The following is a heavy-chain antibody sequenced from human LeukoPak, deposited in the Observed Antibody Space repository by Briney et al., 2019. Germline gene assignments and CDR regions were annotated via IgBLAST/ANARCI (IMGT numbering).Heavy chain of an antibody. CDR3: ARETVIAAAANYYYYGMDV. CDR2: ISSSGSTI. Sequence: GGSLRLSRAASGFTFSDYYMSWIREAPGKGLEWVSYISSSGSTIYYADSVKGRFTISRDNAKNSLYLQMNSLRAEDTAVYYCARETVIAAAANYYYYGMDVWGQGTTVTVSS. CDR1: GFTFSDYY. J-gene: IGHJ6*02. V-gene: IGHV3-11*01. D-gene: IGHD6-13*01.